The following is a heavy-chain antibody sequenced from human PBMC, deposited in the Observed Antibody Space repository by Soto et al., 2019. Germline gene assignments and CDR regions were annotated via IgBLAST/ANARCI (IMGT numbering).Heavy chain of an antibody. CDR2: IHYSENI. CDR3: AAEGGSKTF. Sequence: TLSLTCTVSGGSITSYYWSWIRQSPGKGLEWIGYIHYSENIKYNPSLTSRVTISLDTSKNQFSLKLSSMTAADTAVYYCAAEGGSKTFWGQGILVTVSS. D-gene: IGHD3-16*01. CDR1: GGSITSYY. V-gene: IGHV4-59*01. J-gene: IGHJ4*02.